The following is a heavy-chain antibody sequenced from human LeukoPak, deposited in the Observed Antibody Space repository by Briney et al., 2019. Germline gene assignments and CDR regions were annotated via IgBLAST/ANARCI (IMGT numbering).Heavy chain of an antibody. CDR1: GYTFTGYY. Sequence: GASVKVSCKASGYTFTGYYMHWVRQAPGQGLEWMGWINPNSGGTNYAQKFQGRVTMTRDTSISTAYMELSRLRPDDTAVYYCARGGGIAAHDYYYGMDVWGQGTTVTVSS. CDR2: INPNSGGT. CDR3: ARGGGIAAHDYYYGMDV. J-gene: IGHJ6*02. V-gene: IGHV1-2*02. D-gene: IGHD6-13*01.